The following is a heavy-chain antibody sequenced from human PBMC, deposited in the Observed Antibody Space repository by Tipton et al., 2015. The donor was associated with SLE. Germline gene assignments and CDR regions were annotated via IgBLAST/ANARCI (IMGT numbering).Heavy chain of an antibody. CDR3: ASSSGY. J-gene: IGHJ4*02. CDR1: GYTFRSYG. D-gene: IGHD6-6*01. Sequence: QLVQSGDEVKKPGASVRISCKASGYTFRSYGINWVRQAPGQGLEWMGWISASNDDRNYAQNLQGRVTLTTDTSTSTAYMELWSLRADDTAVYYCASSSGYWGQGTLVTVSS. CDR2: ISASNDDR. V-gene: IGHV1-18*01.